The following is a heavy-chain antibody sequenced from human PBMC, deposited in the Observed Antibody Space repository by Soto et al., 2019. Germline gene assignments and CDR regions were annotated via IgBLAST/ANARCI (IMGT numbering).Heavy chain of an antibody. CDR3: ARVSPMYHAFDI. CDR2: INPSGGST. CDR1: GYTFTSYY. D-gene: IGHD2-2*01. J-gene: IGHJ3*02. Sequence: ASVKVSCKASGYTFTSYYMHWVRQAPGQGLEWMGIINPSGGSTSYAQKFQGRVTMTRDTSTSTVYMELSSLRSEDTAVYYCARVSPMYHAFDIWGQGTMVTISS. V-gene: IGHV1-46*01.